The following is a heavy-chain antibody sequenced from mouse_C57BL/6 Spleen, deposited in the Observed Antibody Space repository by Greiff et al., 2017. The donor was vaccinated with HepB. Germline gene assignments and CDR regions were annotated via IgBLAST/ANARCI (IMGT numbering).Heavy chain of an antibody. CDR2: IDPENGDT. CDR1: GFNIKDDY. D-gene: IGHD1-2*01. V-gene: IGHV14-4*01. J-gene: IGHJ2*01. CDR3: TTRDYYGVFDY. Sequence: EVQLQQSGAELVRPGASVKLSCTASGFNIKDDYMHWVKQRPEQGLEWMGWIDPENGDTEYASKFQGKATITADTSSNTAYLQLSSLTSEDTAVYYCTTRDYYGVFDYWGQGTTLTVSS.